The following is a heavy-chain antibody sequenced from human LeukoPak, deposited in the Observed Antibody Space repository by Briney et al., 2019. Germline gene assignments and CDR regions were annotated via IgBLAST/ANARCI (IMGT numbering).Heavy chain of an antibody. Sequence: GGSLRLSCAASGFTFSSYAMSWVRQAPGKGLEWVSAISGSGDITYYANSVKGRFTISRDNSKNTLYLQMNSLRAEDTAVYYCAKGYDFWSGYYDYWGQGTLVTVSS. CDR1: GFTFSSYA. V-gene: IGHV3-23*01. J-gene: IGHJ4*02. D-gene: IGHD3-3*01. CDR2: ISGSGDIT. CDR3: AKGYDFWSGYYDY.